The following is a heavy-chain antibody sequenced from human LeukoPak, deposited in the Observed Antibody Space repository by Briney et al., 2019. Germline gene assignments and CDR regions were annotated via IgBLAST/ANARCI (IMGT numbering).Heavy chain of an antibody. CDR3: ARHWPKRHYFDY. CDR2: INHSGST. CDR1: GFTFSNAW. J-gene: IGHJ4*02. Sequence: GSLRLSCAASGFTFSNAWMSWVRQAPGKGLEWIGEINHSGSTNYNPSLKSRVTISVDTSKNQFSLKLSSVTAADTAVYYCARHWPKRHYFDYWGQGTLVTVSS. V-gene: IGHV4-34*01.